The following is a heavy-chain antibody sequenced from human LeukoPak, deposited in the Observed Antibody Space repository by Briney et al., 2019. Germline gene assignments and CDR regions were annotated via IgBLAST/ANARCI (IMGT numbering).Heavy chain of an antibody. J-gene: IGHJ6*02. CDR2: ISAYNGNT. D-gene: IGHD2-2*01. CDR3: ARALRTSPYYYGMDV. Sequence: ASVKVSCKASGYTFTSYGISWVRQAPGQGLEWMGWISAYNGNTNYAQKLQGRVTMTTDTSTSTAYMELRSLRSDDTAVYYCARALRTSPYYYGMDVWGQGTTVTVSS. CDR1: GYTFTSYG. V-gene: IGHV1-18*01.